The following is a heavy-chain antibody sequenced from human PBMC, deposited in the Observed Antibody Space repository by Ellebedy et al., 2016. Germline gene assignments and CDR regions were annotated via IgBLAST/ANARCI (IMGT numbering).Heavy chain of an antibody. V-gene: IGHV3-48*01. D-gene: IGHD1-7*01. CDR1: GFTVSSNY. Sequence: GESLKISCAASGFTVSSNYMSWVRQAPGKGLEWVSYISSSSSTIYYADSVKGRFTISRDNAKNSLYLQMNSLRAEDTAVYYCARDQELELQDWGQGTLVTVSS. CDR3: ARDQELELQD. J-gene: IGHJ4*02. CDR2: ISSSSSTI.